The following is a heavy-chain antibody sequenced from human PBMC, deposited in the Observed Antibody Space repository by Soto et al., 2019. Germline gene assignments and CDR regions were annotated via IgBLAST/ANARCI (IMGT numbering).Heavy chain of an antibody. CDR1: GGSFSGYY. V-gene: IGHV4-34*01. CDR2: INHSGST. Sequence: SETLSLTCAVYGGSFSGYYWSWIRQPPGKGLEWIGEINHSGSTNYNPSLKSRVTISVDTSKNQFSLKLSSVTAADTAVYYCARGLWSGYLDDTPLHDYWGQGTLVTVSS. CDR3: ARGLWSGYLDDTPLHDY. J-gene: IGHJ4*02. D-gene: IGHD3-3*01.